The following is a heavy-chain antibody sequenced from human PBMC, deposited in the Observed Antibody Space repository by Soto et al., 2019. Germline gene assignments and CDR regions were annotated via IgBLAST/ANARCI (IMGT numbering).Heavy chain of an antibody. Sequence: ASVKVSCKASGGTFSSYAISWVRQAPGQGLEWMGGIIPIFGTANYAQKFQGRVTITADKSTSTAYMELSSLRSEDTAVYYCARVGGEYYDYVWGSYRTNYQVTTPFDYWGQGTLVTVSS. CDR2: IIPIFGTA. V-gene: IGHV1-69*06. CDR3: ARVGGEYYDYVWGSYRTNYQVTTPFDY. CDR1: GGTFSSYA. J-gene: IGHJ4*02. D-gene: IGHD3-16*02.